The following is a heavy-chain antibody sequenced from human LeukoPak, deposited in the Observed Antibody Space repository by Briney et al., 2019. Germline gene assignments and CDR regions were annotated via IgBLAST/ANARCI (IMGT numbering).Heavy chain of an antibody. CDR2: IKRDGSEK. J-gene: IGHJ5*02. CDR1: GFTFSKYW. CDR3: ASAYT. V-gene: IGHV3-7*03. D-gene: IGHD4-11*01. Sequence: GGSLRLSCAASGFTFSKYWMIWVRQAPGKGLEWVAYIKRDGSEKHYVDSVKGRFTISRDNAKDSLYLQMNSLRVEDTAVYFCASAYTWGQGTLVTVSS.